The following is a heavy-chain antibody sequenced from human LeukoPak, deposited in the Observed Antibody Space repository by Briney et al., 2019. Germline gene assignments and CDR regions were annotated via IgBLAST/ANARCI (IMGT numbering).Heavy chain of an antibody. CDR1: GGSISHFY. D-gene: IGHD6-13*01. CDR2: IFYTGGT. V-gene: IGHV4-59*01. CDR3: ARSPSLYSSTWKTPAAHVDL. J-gene: IGHJ2*01. Sequence: SETLSLTCTVSGGSISHFYWSWIRQPPGKGLEWIGNIFYTGGTNYNPSLESRVSISLDTSRTQIFLKLRSVTAADTALYYCARSPSLYSSTWKTPAAHVDLWGRGTVAIVSS.